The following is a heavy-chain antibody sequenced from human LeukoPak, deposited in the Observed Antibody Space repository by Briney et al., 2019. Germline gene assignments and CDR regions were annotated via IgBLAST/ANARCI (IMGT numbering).Heavy chain of an antibody. CDR2: ISAYNGNT. D-gene: IGHD6-13*01. CDR3: AREGAQQLVPSPFDY. V-gene: IGHV1-18*01. CDR1: GYTFTSYG. J-gene: IGHJ4*02. Sequence: ASVKVSCTASGYTFTSYGISWVRQAPGQGLEWMGWISAYNGNTNYAQKLQGRVTMTTDTSTSTAYMELRSLRSDDTAVYYCAREGAQQLVPSPFDYWGQGTLVTVSS.